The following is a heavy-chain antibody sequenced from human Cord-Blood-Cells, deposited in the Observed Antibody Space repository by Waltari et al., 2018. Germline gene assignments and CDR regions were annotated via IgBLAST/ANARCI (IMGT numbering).Heavy chain of an antibody. V-gene: IGHV3-23*01. CDR1: GFTFGSYA. CDR3: ANGQGVINY. J-gene: IGHJ4*02. CDR2: ISGSGGST. Sequence: EVQLLESGGGLVQPGGSLRLSCAASGFTFGSYAMSWVRQAQGRGLGWVSAISGSGGSTYYADSVKGRFTISRDNSKNTLYLQMNRLRAEDTAVYYCANGQGVINYWGQGTLVTVSS. D-gene: IGHD3-10*01.